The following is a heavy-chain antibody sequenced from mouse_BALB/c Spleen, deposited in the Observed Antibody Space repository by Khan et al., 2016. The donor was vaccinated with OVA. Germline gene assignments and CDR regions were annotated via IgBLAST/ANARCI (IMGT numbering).Heavy chain of an antibody. V-gene: IGHV1-42*01. CDR2: INPFSGGT. D-gene: IGHD2-2*01. J-gene: IGHJ3*01. CDR1: GYSFTSYY. CDR3: TRPGYVSRLTY. Sequence: VQLMQSGPELMKPGASVKISCKASGYSFTSYYIHWVMQSPGKGLEWIGYINPFSGGTTYNQNFKGKATLTVDKSSSTAYLHLSNLTSEDSADYYCTRPGYVSRLTYWGQGTLVTVSA.